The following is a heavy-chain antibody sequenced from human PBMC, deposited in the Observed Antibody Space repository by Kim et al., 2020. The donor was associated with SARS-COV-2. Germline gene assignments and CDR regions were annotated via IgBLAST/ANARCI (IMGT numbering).Heavy chain of an antibody. CDR1: GFTFSSYA. J-gene: IGHJ6*02. Sequence: GGSLRLSCAASGFTFSSYAMSWVRQAPGKGLEWVSVISGSGGSTYYADSVKGRFTISRDNSKNTLYLQMNSLRAEDTAVYYCAKDAREEMRVVVIQYYYGMDVWGQGTTVTVSS. D-gene: IGHD3-22*01. V-gene: IGHV3-23*01. CDR3: AKDAREEMRVVVIQYYYGMDV. CDR2: ISGSGGST.